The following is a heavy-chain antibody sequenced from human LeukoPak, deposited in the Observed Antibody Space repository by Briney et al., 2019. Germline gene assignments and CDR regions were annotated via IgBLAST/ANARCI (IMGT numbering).Heavy chain of an antibody. V-gene: IGHV1-2*06. D-gene: IGHD1-1*01. CDR3: ARPRAGYAYYFDY. Sequence: ASVKVSCKASGYTLTGYYMHWVRQAPGQGLEWMGRINPNSGGTNYAQKFQGRVTMTRDTSISTAYTELSRLRSDDTAVYYCARPRAGYAYYFDYWGQGTLVTVSS. J-gene: IGHJ4*02. CDR2: INPNSGGT. CDR1: GYTLTGYY.